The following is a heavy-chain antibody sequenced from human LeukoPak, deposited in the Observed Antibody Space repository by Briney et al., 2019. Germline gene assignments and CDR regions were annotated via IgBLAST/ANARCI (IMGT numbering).Heavy chain of an antibody. CDR2: ISGSDDGT. V-gene: IGHV3-23*01. Sequence: GGSLRLSCAASGFTFSTYAMSWVRQIPGKGLEWVSAISGSDDGTYYADSVKGRFSIFRDNAKNTVSLQMNSLRAEDTAVYYCSRDRGVTYYYYHMDVWGKGTTVTVSS. CDR1: GFTFSTYA. D-gene: IGHD3-10*01. J-gene: IGHJ6*03. CDR3: SRDRGVTYYYYHMDV.